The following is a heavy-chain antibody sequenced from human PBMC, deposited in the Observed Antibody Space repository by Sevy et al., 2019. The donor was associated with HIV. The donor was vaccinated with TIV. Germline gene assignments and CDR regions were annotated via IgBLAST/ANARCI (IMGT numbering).Heavy chain of an antibody. J-gene: IGHJ4*02. CDR1: GGSISSYF. D-gene: IGHD1-1*01. Sequence: SETLSLTCSVSGGSISSYFWTWVRRSPGKGLEWIGNIYFTGNTDYSPSLKSRVTLSLDTSKSQFSLTLKSVTAADTAIYFSARDSTTRPRVLDYWGQGTLVTVSS. CDR2: IYFTGNT. CDR3: ARDSTTRPRVLDY. V-gene: IGHV4-59*01.